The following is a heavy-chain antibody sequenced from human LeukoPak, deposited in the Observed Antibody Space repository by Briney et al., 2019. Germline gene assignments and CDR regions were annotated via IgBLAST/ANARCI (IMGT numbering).Heavy chain of an antibody. CDR1: GFSLNSGGQG. CDR2: IYWNDDY. V-gene: IGHV2-5*01. CDR3: AHKRDGYSVYDDTPDY. J-gene: IGHJ4*02. Sequence: SGPTLVNPTQTLTLTCTFSGFSLNSGGQGVGWIRQSPGKALEWLAAIYWNDDYRYSPSLKSRLTITKDTSKNQVVLTMTDMDPVDTATYYCAHKRDGYSVYDDTPDYWGQGTLVTVSS. D-gene: IGHD5/OR15-5a*01.